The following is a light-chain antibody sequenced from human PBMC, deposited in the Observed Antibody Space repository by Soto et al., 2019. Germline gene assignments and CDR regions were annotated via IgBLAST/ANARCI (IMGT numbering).Light chain of an antibody. Sequence: DIQMTQSPSTLSSSLGGRVTITCRASQSINSWLAWYQQKPGKAPNLLIYDASSLESGVPSRFSGTGSGTEFPLTISSLNPDDVATYYCQQYNSYSTFGQGTKVDIK. V-gene: IGKV1-5*01. J-gene: IGKJ1*01. CDR1: QSINSW. CDR2: DAS. CDR3: QQYNSYST.